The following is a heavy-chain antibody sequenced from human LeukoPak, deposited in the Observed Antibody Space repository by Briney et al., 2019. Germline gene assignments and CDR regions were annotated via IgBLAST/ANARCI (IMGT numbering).Heavy chain of an antibody. CDR1: GFSFSSYW. CDR2: INIDGSTT. D-gene: IGHD1-1*01. J-gene: IGHJ4*02. V-gene: IGHV3-74*01. Sequence: GGSLRLSCAASGFSFSSYWMHWVRQAPGKRLVWVSRINIDGSTTTYADSVKGRFTISRDNAKNTLSLQMNSLRADDTAVYYCISDHTGHDDYWGQGTLVTVSS. CDR3: ISDHTGHDDY.